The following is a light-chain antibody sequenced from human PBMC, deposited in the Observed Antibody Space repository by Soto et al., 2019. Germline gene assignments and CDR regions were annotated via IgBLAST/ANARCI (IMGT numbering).Light chain of an antibody. V-gene: IGKV3-11*01. Sequence: IVLTQSPATLSLSPGERATLSCRASQSVSSYLAWYQQKPGQSPRLLIYDASNRATGIPARFSGSGSGTDVTLTISSLEPEDFAVYYCQQRSNWRWLTFGGRPKVDIK. CDR2: DAS. CDR3: QQRSNWRWLT. CDR1: QSVSSY. J-gene: IGKJ4*02.